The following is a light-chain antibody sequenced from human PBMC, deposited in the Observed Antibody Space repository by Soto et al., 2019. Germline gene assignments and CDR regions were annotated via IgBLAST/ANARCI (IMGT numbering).Light chain of an antibody. CDR2: DVS. CDR1: QSVGTY. J-gene: IGKJ5*01. Sequence: EIVLTQSPATLSLSPGERATLSCRASQSVGTYLAWYQQKPGQAPRLLMYDVSNRATGIPDRFSGSGSGTDFTLTISRLEPEDFAVYYCQQRSDWPPITFGQGTRLENK. V-gene: IGKV3-11*01. CDR3: QQRSDWPPIT.